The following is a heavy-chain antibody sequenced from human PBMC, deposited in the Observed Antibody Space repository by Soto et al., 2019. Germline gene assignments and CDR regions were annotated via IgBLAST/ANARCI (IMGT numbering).Heavy chain of an antibody. CDR3: ASDVQWLDYGMDV. CDR1: GFTFSSYA. J-gene: IGHJ6*02. V-gene: IGHV3-30-3*01. Sequence: QVQLVESGGGVVQPGRSLRLSCAASGFTFSSYAMHWVRQAPGKGLEWVAVISYDGSNKYYADSVKGRFTISRDNSKNTLYLQMNSLRAEDTAVYYWASDVQWLDYGMDVWGQGTTVTVSS. CDR2: ISYDGSNK. D-gene: IGHD6-19*01.